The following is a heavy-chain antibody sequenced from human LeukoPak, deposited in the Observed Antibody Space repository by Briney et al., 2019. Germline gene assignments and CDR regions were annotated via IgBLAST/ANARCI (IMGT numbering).Heavy chain of an antibody. J-gene: IGHJ4*02. CDR2: IKLGGSEK. D-gene: IGHD3-3*01. Sequence: GGSLRLSCVASGFTFGKYWMSWVRQAPGKGLEWVANIKLGGSEKNYVDSVNGRFTISRDNTKNSLYLQMNSLRVEDTAVFYCARDQYDTWSRRGNFDSWGQGTLVIVSS. CDR3: ARDQYDTWSRRGNFDS. V-gene: IGHV3-7*03. CDR1: GFTFGKYW.